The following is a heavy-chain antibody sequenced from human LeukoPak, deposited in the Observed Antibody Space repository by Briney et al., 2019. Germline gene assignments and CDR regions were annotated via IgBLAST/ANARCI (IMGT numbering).Heavy chain of an antibody. D-gene: IGHD5-12*01. Sequence: GGSLRLSCAASGFTFSNAWMSWVRQGPGKGLEWVGRIKSKTDGGTTDYAAPVKGRFTISRDDSKNTLYLQMNSLKTEDTAVYYCTTEGLVDIVATDYWGQGTLVTVSS. CDR2: IKSKTDGGTT. CDR1: GFTFSNAW. J-gene: IGHJ4*02. CDR3: TTEGLVDIVATDY. V-gene: IGHV3-15*01.